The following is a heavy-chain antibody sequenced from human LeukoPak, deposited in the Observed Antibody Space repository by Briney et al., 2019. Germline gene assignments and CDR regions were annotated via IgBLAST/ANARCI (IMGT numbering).Heavy chain of an antibody. CDR1: GFTFSGYW. J-gene: IGHJ6*02. Sequence: PGGSLRLSCAASGFTFSGYWMSWVRQAPGKGLEWVANIKEDGSEKYYVDSVKGRFTISRDNAKKSLYLQMNRLRAEDTAVYYCARAGMDVWGQGTTVTVSS. CDR3: ARAGMDV. CDR2: IKEDGSEK. V-gene: IGHV3-7*01.